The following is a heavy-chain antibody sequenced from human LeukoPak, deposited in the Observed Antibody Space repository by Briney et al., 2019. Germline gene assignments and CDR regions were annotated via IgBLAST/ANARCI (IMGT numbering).Heavy chain of an antibody. Sequence: GGSLSSSCEAPGLPFSSYWMSWVRQAPGKGLEYVSAISSNGGSTYYANSVKGRFTIARYNSKSALYLQMGSLRTEDMAVYYSARSYCSSTSCQRCAFDIWCQGTIVTVSS. CDR2: ISSNGGST. V-gene: IGHV3-64*01. CDR3: ARSYCSSTSCQRCAFDI. CDR1: GLPFSSYW. J-gene: IGHJ3*02. D-gene: IGHD2-2*01.